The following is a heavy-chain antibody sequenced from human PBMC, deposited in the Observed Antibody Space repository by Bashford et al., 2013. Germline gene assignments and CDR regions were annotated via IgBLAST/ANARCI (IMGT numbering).Heavy chain of an antibody. V-gene: IGHV1-18*01. Sequence: VASVKVSCKASGYSFSSYGITWVRQAPGRGLEWMGWISPYNGNTHYAQNLQDRVTMTTDTSTSTAYMELRSLRSDDTAVYYCARVGFRGYDYWGQGTLVTVSS. CDR1: GYSFSSYG. J-gene: IGHJ4*02. D-gene: IGHD3-16*01. CDR3: ARVGFRGYDY. CDR2: ISPYNGNT.